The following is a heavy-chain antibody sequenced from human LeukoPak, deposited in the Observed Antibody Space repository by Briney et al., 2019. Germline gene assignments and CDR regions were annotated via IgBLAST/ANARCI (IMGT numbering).Heavy chain of an antibody. Sequence: SETVSLTCTVSGGSISSSDHYWGWIRQPPGKGLEWIGSIYYSGSTYYNPSLKSRVTISVDTSKNQFSLKANSVTAADTAVYYCARQGKTDGSQYFQHWGQGTLVTVSS. V-gene: IGHV4-39*01. CDR2: IYYSGST. D-gene: IGHD2-15*01. CDR1: GGSISSSDHY. J-gene: IGHJ1*01. CDR3: ARQGKTDGSQYFQH.